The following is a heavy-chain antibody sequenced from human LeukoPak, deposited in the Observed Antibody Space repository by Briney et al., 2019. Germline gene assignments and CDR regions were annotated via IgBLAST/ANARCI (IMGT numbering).Heavy chain of an antibody. D-gene: IGHD2-8*01. CDR2: INPNSGGT. J-gene: IGHJ4*02. CDR1: GYTFTSYY. Sequence: GASVKVSCKASGYTFTSYYMHWVRQAPGQGLEWMGWINPNSGGTNYAQKFQGRVTMTRDTSISTAYMELSRLRSDDTAVYYCARGDRYCTNGVCYLGGFDYWGQGTLVTVSS. V-gene: IGHV1-2*02. CDR3: ARGDRYCTNGVCYLGGFDY.